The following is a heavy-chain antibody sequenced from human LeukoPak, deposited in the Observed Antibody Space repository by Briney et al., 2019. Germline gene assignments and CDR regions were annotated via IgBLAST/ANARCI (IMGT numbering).Heavy chain of an antibody. D-gene: IGHD6-19*01. CDR2: IYTSGST. V-gene: IGHV4-4*07. CDR1: GGSISSYY. CDR3: ARDPSIAVADWFDP. Sequence: SETLSLTCTVSGGSISSYYWSWIRQPAGKGLEWIGRIYTSGSTNYNPSLKSRVTMSVDTSKNQSSLKLSSVTAADTAVYYCARDPSIAVADWFDPWGQGTLVTVSS. J-gene: IGHJ5*02.